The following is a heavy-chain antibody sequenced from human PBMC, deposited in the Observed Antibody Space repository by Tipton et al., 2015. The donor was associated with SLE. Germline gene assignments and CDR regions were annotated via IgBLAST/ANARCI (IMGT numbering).Heavy chain of an antibody. CDR1: GGSISSSSYY. D-gene: IGHD1-26*01. V-gene: IGHV4-61*05. Sequence: TLSLTCTVSGGSISSSSYYWGWIRQPPGKGLEWIGYIYYSGSTNYNPSLKSRVTISVDTSKNQFSLKLSSVTAADTAVYYCARGSGSYDWGQGTLVTVSS. J-gene: IGHJ4*02. CDR2: IYYSGST. CDR3: ARGSGSYD.